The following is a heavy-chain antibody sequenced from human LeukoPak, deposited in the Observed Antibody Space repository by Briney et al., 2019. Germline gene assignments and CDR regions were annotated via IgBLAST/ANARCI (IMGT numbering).Heavy chain of an antibody. V-gene: IGHV4-39*01. Sequence: ADTLSLTCTLSCRSTSSSSYYWGWIRQPPGKGLEWIGSIYYSGSPYHNPSLKTRVTISVDTSKNQFSLNLNSVTLPDTAVYYCARVLLLFGEPRSWFDPWGQGTLVTVSA. CDR2: IYYSGSP. D-gene: IGHD3-10*01. CDR1: CRSTSSSSYY. CDR3: ARVLLLFGEPRSWFDP. J-gene: IGHJ5*02.